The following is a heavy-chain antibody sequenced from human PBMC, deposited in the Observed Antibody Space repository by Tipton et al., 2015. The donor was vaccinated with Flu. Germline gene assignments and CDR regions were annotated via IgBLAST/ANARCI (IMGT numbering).Heavy chain of an antibody. CDR3: ARDPRDYYYYGTDV. Sequence: TLSLTCTVSGGSISSYHWSWIRQPAGKGLEWIGRIYTSGSTNYNPSLKSRVTMSVDTSKNQFSLKLSSVTAADTAVYYCARDPRDYYYYGTDVWGQGTTVPVSS. V-gene: IGHV4-4*07. J-gene: IGHJ6*02. CDR2: IYTSGST. CDR1: GGSISSYH.